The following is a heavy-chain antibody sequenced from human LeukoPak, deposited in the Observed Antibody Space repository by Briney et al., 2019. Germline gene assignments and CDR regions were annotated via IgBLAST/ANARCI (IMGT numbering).Heavy chain of an antibody. CDR3: AREGEIRSRGAFDT. D-gene: IGHD3-10*01. J-gene: IGHJ3*02. CDR2: IIPIFGTA. Sequence: GASVKVSCKASGGTFTSYAISWVRQAPGQGLEWMGGIIPIFGTANYAQKFQGRVTITADESTRTAYMELSSLRSEDTAVYYCAREGEIRSRGAFDTWGKGQWSPSLQ. CDR1: GGTFTSYA. V-gene: IGHV1-69*13.